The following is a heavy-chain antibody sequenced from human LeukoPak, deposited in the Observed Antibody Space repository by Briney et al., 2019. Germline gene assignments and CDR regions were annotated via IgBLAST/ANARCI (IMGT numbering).Heavy chain of an antibody. CDR1: GYTFTGYY. J-gene: IGHJ4*02. Sequence: ASVKVSCKASGYTFTGYYMHWVRQAPGQGLEWMGWINPNSGGTNYAQKFQGRVTMTRDTSISTAYMELSRLRSDDTAVYYCARDFIAARARPDDYWGQGTLVTVSS. CDR3: ARDFIAARARPDDY. D-gene: IGHD6-6*01. CDR2: INPNSGGT. V-gene: IGHV1-2*02.